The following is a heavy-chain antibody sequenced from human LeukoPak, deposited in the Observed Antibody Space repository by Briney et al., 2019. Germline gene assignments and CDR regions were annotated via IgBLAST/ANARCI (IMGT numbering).Heavy chain of an antibody. CDR3: AVSTSGYYRRLDS. Sequence: PGGSLRLSCAASGFTFTNYAMSWVRQPPGKGLEWVSAISGSGGTTYYADSVKGRFTISRDNSRDTLYLQMNSLGAEDTAVYYCAVSTSGYYRRLDSWGQGTLVTVSS. V-gene: IGHV3-23*01. CDR1: GFTFTNYA. J-gene: IGHJ4*02. D-gene: IGHD3-22*01. CDR2: ISGSGGTT.